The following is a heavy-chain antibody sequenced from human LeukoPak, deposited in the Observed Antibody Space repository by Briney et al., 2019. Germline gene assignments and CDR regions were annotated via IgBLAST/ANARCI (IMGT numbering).Heavy chain of an antibody. Sequence: SGGSLRLSCAASGFTFSDYYMSWVRQAPGKGLEWVSVIYSGGSTYYADSVKGRFTISRDNSKNTLYLQMNSLRAEDTALYYCARDGAMVRGIIMTDWGQGTLVTVSS. J-gene: IGHJ4*02. CDR2: IYSGGST. V-gene: IGHV3-53*01. D-gene: IGHD3-10*01. CDR3: ARDGAMVRGIIMTD. CDR1: GFTFSDYY.